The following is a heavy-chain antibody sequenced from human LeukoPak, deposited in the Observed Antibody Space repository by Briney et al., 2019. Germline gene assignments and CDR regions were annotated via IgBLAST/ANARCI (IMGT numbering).Heavy chain of an antibody. Sequence: GGSLRLSCAASGFTFSSYWMSWVRQAPGKGLEWVANMKQDGSEKYYVDSVKGRFTISRDNAKNSLYLQMNSLRAEDTAVYYCARVHDYYDSSGYSNWGQGTLVTVSS. CDR1: GFTFSSYW. V-gene: IGHV3-7*03. CDR3: ARVHDYYDSSGYSN. J-gene: IGHJ4*02. CDR2: MKQDGSEK. D-gene: IGHD3-22*01.